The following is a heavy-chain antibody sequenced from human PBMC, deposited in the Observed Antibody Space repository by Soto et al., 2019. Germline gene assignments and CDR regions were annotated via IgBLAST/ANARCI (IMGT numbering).Heavy chain of an antibody. CDR1: GFTFSTYA. V-gene: IGHV3-23*01. CDR3: AKAPGNKVLTGYFPDS. J-gene: IGHJ4*02. D-gene: IGHD3-9*01. Sequence: PGGSLRLSCAASGFTFSTYAMSWGRQAPGKGLEWVSSISGAGSGTFYADSVKGRFTISRDNSKNTLYLQMNSLRAEDTAVYYCAKAPGNKVLTGYFPDSWGKGTLVTVS. CDR2: ISGAGSGT.